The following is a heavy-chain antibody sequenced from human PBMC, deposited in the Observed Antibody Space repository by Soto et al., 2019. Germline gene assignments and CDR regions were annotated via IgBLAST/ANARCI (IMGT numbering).Heavy chain of an antibody. D-gene: IGHD3-3*01. CDR1: GPSISSSTYY. CDR2: VDYSGSS. J-gene: IGHJ5*02. CDR3: ARQPHFGVVQDWFDP. V-gene: IGHV4-39*01. Sequence: SETLSLTCTVSGPSISSSTYYWGWIRQPPGKGLEWIGNVDYSGSSYYSPSLKGRVTISVDTSKNQFSLKLSSVTAADTAVYYCARQPHFGVVQDWFDPWGQGTLVTVSS.